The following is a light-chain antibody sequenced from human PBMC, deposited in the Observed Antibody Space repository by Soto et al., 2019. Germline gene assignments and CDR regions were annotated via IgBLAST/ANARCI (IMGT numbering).Light chain of an antibody. J-gene: IGLJ1*01. CDR1: ISNIGPGYD. CDR3: KSYDSSLSGYA. Sequence: CLLTQAPSVSGAPGQRFTISCTGSISNIGPGYDVDWYHQLPGTAPKPLIYANNNRPAGVPGRFSGSKYGPSASLAITGLQAEDEADYYCKSYDSSLSGYAFGSGTKVTVL. V-gene: IGLV1-40*01. CDR2: ANN.